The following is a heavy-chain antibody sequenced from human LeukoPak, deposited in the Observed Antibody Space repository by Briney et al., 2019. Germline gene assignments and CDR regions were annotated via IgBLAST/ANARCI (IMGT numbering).Heavy chain of an antibody. Sequence: PSETLSLTCAVYGGSFSGYYWSWIRQPPGKGLEWIGEINHSGSTNYNPSLKSRVTISVDTSKNQFSLKLSSVTAADTAVYYCARGLFRVSGYYRPRSFDIWGQGTMVTVSS. D-gene: IGHD3-22*01. CDR2: INHSGST. CDR1: GGSFSGYY. J-gene: IGHJ3*02. V-gene: IGHV4-34*01. CDR3: ARGLFRVSGYYRPRSFDI.